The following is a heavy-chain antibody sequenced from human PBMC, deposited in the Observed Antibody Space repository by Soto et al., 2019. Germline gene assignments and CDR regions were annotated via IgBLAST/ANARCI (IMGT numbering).Heavy chain of an antibody. D-gene: IGHD6-6*01. CDR2: ISTSIDAT. CDR3: AKDRTVAARNFDD. CDR1: GFAFSNYA. V-gene: IGHV3-23*01. Sequence: XGCLRLSCAASGFAFSNYAMHWVRQAPGKGLEWVSSISTSIDATYYADSVKGRFTISRDDSKNTLYLQMNSLRADDSAVYYCAKDRTVAARNFDDWGQGTQVTVSS. J-gene: IGHJ4*02.